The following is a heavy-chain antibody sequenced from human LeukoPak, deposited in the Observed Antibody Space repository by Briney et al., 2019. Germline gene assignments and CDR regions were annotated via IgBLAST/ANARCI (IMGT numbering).Heavy chain of an antibody. CDR1: GGSISSYY. D-gene: IGHD3-10*01. CDR2: IYTSGST. CDR3: ARDSRGGSGSYWSYYYHYMDV. V-gene: IGHV4-4*07. J-gene: IGHJ6*03. Sequence: SETLSLTCTVSGGSISSYYWSWIRQPAGKGLEWIGRIYTSGSTNYNPSLKSRVTMSVDTSKNQFSLKLSSVTAADTAVYYCARDSRGGSGSYWSYYYHYMDVWGKGTTVTISS.